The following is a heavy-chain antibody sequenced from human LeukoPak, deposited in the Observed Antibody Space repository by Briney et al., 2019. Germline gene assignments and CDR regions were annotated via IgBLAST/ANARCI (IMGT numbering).Heavy chain of an antibody. Sequence: ASVKVSCKASGYTFTGYYMHWVRQAPGQGLEWMGWINPNSGGTNYAQKFQGRVTMTRDTSTSTAYMELRSLRSDDTAVYYCARGESGPHRYWGQGTLVTVSS. CDR2: INPNSGGT. D-gene: IGHD3-10*01. CDR3: ARGESGPHRY. J-gene: IGHJ4*02. V-gene: IGHV1-2*02. CDR1: GYTFTGYY.